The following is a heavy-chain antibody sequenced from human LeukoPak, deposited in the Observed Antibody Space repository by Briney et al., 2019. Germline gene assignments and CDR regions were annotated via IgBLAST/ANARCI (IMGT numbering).Heavy chain of an antibody. CDR2: IYTSGST. J-gene: IGHJ6*02. CDR1: GGSISSYY. D-gene: IGHD6-13*01. CDR3: ASTYSSSWNSYGMDV. Sequence: PSETLSLTCTVSGGSISSYYWSWIRQPAGKGLEWIGRIYTSGSTNYNPPLKSRVTMSVDTSKNQFSLKLSSVTAADTAVYYCASTYSSSWNSYGMDVWGQGTTVTVSS. V-gene: IGHV4-4*07.